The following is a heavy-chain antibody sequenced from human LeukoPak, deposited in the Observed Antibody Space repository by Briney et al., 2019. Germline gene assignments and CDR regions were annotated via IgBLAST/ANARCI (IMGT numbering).Heavy chain of an antibody. CDR1: GYTLNELS. CDR3: TTDLDY. CDR2: FDPEDGET. Sequence: GASVKVSCKASGYTLNELSIHWVRQAPGKGLEWMGGFDPEDGETIYAQKFRGRLTMTEDTSTDTAYMELSSLRSDDTAVYYCTTDLDYWGQGSLVTVCS. J-gene: IGHJ4*02. V-gene: IGHV1-24*01.